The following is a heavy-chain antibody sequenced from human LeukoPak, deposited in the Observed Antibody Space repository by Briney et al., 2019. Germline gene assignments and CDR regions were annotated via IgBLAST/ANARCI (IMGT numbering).Heavy chain of an antibody. CDR3: ARAGYYDILTGYYSRNYYYGMDV. CDR2: IIPILGIA. V-gene: IGHV1-69*04. D-gene: IGHD3-9*01. J-gene: IGHJ6*02. Sequence: SVKVSCKASGGTSNSHAISWVRQAPGQGLEWMGRIIPILGIANYAQKFQGRVTITADKSTSTAYMELSSLRSEDTAVYYCARAGYYDILTGYYSRNYYYGMDVWGQGTTVTVSS. CDR1: GGTSNSHA.